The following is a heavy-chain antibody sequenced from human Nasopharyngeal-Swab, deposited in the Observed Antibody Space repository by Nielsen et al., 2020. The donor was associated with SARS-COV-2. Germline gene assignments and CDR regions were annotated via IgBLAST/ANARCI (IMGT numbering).Heavy chain of an antibody. D-gene: IGHD2-8*02. J-gene: IGHJ6*02. CDR2: ISWNSGSI. CDR1: GFTFDDYA. Sequence: GGSLRLSCAASGFTFDDYAMHWVRQAPGKGLKWVSGISWNSGSIGYADSVKGRFTISRDNAKNSLYLQMNSLRAEDTALYYCAKAGGVAGEFYGTDVWGQGTTVTVSS. CDR3: AKAGGVAGEFYGTDV. V-gene: IGHV3-9*01.